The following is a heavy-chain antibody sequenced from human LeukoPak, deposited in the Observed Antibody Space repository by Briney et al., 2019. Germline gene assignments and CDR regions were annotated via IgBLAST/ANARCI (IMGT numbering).Heavy chain of an antibody. V-gene: IGHV4-39*07. Sequence: PSEALSLTCTVSGGSISSSSYYWGWVRQPPGRWLEWNGSIYYSGSTNYNPSLKSRVTISADTSKNQFSLKLSSVTAADTAVYYCAIRIDCRGGRCYWFDPWGQGNLVTVSS. CDR1: GGSISSSSYY. CDR3: AIRIDCRGGRCYWFDP. D-gene: IGHD2-15*01. J-gene: IGHJ5*02. CDR2: IYYSGST.